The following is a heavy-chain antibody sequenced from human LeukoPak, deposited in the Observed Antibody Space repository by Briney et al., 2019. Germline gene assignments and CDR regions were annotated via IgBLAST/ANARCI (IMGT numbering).Heavy chain of an antibody. Sequence: GESLKISCKGSGCSFTRYCNGWVRQMPGKGLEWMVIIYPGDSDTRYSPSFQGQVTISADKSISTAYLQWSSLKASDTAMYYCGRRRGHLTTAYYDYWGQGTLVTVSS. CDR2: IYPGDSDT. CDR3: GRRRGHLTTAYYDY. CDR1: GCSFTRYC. V-gene: IGHV5-51*01. J-gene: IGHJ4*02. D-gene: IGHD3-10*01.